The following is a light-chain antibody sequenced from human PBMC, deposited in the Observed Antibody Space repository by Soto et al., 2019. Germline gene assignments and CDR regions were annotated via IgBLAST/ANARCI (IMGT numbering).Light chain of an antibody. CDR3: SSYTSSITPYV. Sequence: QSALTQPASVSGSPGQSITISCTGSSSDVGRYNIVSWYQQHPGKAPKLMIYEGSQRPSGVSNRFSGSKSGNAAYLTISGLQADDEAEYYCSSYTSSITPYVFGTGTKLTVL. CDR1: SSDVGRYNI. CDR2: EGS. J-gene: IGLJ1*01. V-gene: IGLV2-14*02.